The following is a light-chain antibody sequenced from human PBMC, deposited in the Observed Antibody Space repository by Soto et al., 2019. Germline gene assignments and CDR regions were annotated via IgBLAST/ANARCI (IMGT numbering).Light chain of an antibody. CDR2: AAS. Sequence: DIQMTQSPSSLSASIGDRVTITCRASQSINTYLNWYQQRPGKAPELLIFAASTLQSGVPSRFSGRVSGTDFTLTISSLQPEDFATYYCQQTYTFEFTFGPGTTVDFK. V-gene: IGKV1-39*01. CDR1: QSINTY. CDR3: QQTYTFEFT. J-gene: IGKJ3*01.